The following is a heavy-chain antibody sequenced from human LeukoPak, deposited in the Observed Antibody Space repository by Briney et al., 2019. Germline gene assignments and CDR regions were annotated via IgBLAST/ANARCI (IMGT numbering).Heavy chain of an antibody. CDR2: ISGDGGST. CDR3: AKEKQQLLPTPLDY. J-gene: IGHJ4*02. V-gene: IGHV3-43*02. D-gene: IGHD6-13*01. CDR1: GFTFDDYA. Sequence: GGSLRLSCAASGFTFDDYAMHWVRQAPGKGLEWVSLISGDGGSTYFADSVKGRFTISRDNSKNSLYLQVNSLRTEDTALYYCAKEKQQLLPTPLDYWGQGTLVTVSS.